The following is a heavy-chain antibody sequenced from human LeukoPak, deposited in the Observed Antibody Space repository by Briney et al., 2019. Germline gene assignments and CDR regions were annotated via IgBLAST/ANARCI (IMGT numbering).Heavy chain of an antibody. CDR2: ISAYNGNT. D-gene: IGHD3-10*01. J-gene: IGHJ4*02. CDR1: GYTFTNYD. V-gene: IGHV1-18*01. CDR3: ARDRRVLLWFGEPLGDY. Sequence: ASVKVSCKASGYTFTNYDISWVRQAPGQGLEWMGWISAYNGNTNYAQKLQGRVTMTTDTSTSTAYMELRSLRSDDTAVYYCARDRRVLLWFGEPLGDYWGQGTLVTVSS.